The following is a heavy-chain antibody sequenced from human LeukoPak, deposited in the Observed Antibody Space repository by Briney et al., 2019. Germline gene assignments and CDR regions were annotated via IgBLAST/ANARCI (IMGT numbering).Heavy chain of an antibody. CDR2: ISGGGGST. D-gene: IGHD3-10*01. CDR3: ARGGRLSGSGSYIYGMDV. CDR1: GFTFSGYA. V-gene: IGHV3-23*01. J-gene: IGHJ6*02. Sequence: PGGSLRLSCAASGFTFSGYAMSWVRKAPGKGREWGSDISGGGGSTYYADSVKGRFTISRDNSKNTPYLQMNSLRAGDTAVYYCARGGRLSGSGSYIYGMDVWGQGTTVTVSS.